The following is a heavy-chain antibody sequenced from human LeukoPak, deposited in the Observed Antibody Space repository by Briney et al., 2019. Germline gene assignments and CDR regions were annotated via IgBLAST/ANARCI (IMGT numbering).Heavy chain of an antibody. D-gene: IGHD3-9*01. CDR2: IYHSGST. CDR1: GYSISSGYY. Sequence: PSETLSLTCAVSGYSISSGYYWGWIRQPPGKGLEWIGSIYHSGSTYYNPSLKSRVTISVDTSKNQFSLKLSSVTAADTAVYYCARVVYDILTGYSSYDYWGQGTLVIVSS. CDR3: ARVVYDILTGYSSYDY. J-gene: IGHJ4*02. V-gene: IGHV4-38-2*01.